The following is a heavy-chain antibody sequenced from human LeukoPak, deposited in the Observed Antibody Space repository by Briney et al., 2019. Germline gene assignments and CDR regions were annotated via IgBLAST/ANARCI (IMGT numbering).Heavy chain of an antibody. Sequence: SETLSLTCAVYGGSFSGYYWSWIRQPPGKGLEWIGEINHSGSTNYNPSLKSRVTISVDTSKNQFSLKLSSVTAADTAVYYCARVRATVTNYGIDVWGQGTTVTVSS. V-gene: IGHV4-34*01. CDR2: INHSGST. J-gene: IGHJ6*02. CDR3: ARVRATVTNYGIDV. CDR1: GGSFSGYY. D-gene: IGHD4-17*01.